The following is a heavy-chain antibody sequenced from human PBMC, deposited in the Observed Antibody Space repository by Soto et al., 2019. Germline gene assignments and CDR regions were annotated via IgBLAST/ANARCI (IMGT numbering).Heavy chain of an antibody. Sequence: SETLSLTCTVSGGSISGHYWIWIRQPPGEGMEWVGYIFYSGSTTYNNNPSLKSRVSISVDTSKNQFYLRLSSVTAADTAVYYCARVGSSGWSPDYWGQGTLVTVSS. D-gene: IGHD6-19*01. V-gene: IGHV4-59*11. CDR1: GGSISGHY. CDR3: ARVGSSGWSPDY. J-gene: IGHJ4*02. CDR2: IFYSGSTTY.